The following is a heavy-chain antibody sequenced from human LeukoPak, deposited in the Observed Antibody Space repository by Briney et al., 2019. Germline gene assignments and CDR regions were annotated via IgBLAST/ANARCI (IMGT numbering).Heavy chain of an antibody. V-gene: IGHV1-8*02. J-gene: IGHJ4*02. CDR1: GYTFTSYD. CDR2: MNPNSGNT. D-gene: IGHD3-9*01. Sequence: ASVKVSCKASGYTFTSYDINWVRQATGQGLEWMGWMNPNSGNTGYAQKFQGRVTMARNTSISTAYMELSSLRSEDTAVYYCARGYYDILTGYQKSQPRKYYFDYWGQGTLVTVSS. CDR3: ARGYYDILTGYQKSQPRKYYFDY.